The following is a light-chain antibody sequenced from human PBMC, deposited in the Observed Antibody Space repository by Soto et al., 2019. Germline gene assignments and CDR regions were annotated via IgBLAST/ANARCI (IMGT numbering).Light chain of an antibody. V-gene: IGKV1-5*03. J-gene: IGKJ1*01. CDR3: QHYNSYAAA. CDR1: QTISSW. Sequence: DIQMTQSPSTLSASVGDRVTITCRASQTISSWLAWYQQQPGKAPKPLIYNAAPLKSGVPSRFSCSGSGTELTLTRSSLQPDDCATYSCQHYNSYAAAFGEGTKVELK. CDR2: NAA.